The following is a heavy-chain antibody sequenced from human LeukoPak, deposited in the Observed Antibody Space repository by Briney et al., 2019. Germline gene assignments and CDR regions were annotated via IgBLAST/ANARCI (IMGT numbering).Heavy chain of an antibody. Sequence: SETLSLTCTVSGGSISSYYWSWIRQPPGKGLEWIGYIYYSGSTNYNPSLKSRVTISVDTSKNQFSLKLSSVTAADTAVYYCARVRVYYGSGSWTFDYWGQGTLVTVSS. CDR1: GGSISSYY. CDR3: ARVRVYYGSGSWTFDY. D-gene: IGHD3-10*01. CDR2: IYYSGST. V-gene: IGHV4-59*01. J-gene: IGHJ4*02.